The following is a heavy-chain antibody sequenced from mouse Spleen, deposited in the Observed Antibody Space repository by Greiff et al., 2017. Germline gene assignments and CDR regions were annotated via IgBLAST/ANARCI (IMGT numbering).Heavy chain of an antibody. V-gene: IGHV5-9-2*01. J-gene: IGHJ4*01. CDR2: ISGGGSYT. D-gene: IGHD4-1*01. Sequence: EVKLMESGGGLVKPGGSLKLSCAASGFTFSSYGMSWVRQTPEKRLEWVATISGGGSYTYYPDSVKGRFTISRDNAKNNLYLQMSSLRSEDTALYYCARHERGTGTDYAMDYWGQGTSVTVSS. CDR3: ARHERGTGTDYAMDY. CDR1: GFTFSSYG.